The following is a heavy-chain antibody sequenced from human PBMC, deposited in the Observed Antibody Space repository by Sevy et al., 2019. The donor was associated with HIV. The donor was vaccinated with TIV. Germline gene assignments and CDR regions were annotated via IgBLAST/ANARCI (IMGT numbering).Heavy chain of an antibody. CDR2: VHHGGSI. V-gene: IGHV4-59*03. CDR3: AAGGGYCSSASCYNLGWFDP. CDR1: GGSTSTYS. Sequence: SETLSLTCTVSGGSTSTYSWSWIRQPPGKGLEWIGYVHHGGSITYNPSLRSRVTMSIDTSKNQFSLKLRPVTAADTAFYYCAAGGGYCSSASCYNLGWFDPWGQGVLVTVSS. J-gene: IGHJ5*02. D-gene: IGHD2-2*02.